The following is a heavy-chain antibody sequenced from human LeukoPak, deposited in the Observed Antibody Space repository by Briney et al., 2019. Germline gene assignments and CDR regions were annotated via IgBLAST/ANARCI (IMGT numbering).Heavy chain of an antibody. CDR1: GGSISSGGYY. J-gene: IGHJ4*02. D-gene: IGHD6-19*01. V-gene: IGHV4-31*03. CDR3: ARDRGSSGWN. Sequence: SETLSLTCTVSGGSISSGGYYWSWIRQHPGKGLEWIGYIYFSGSTYYNPSLKSRVTISVDTSKNQFSLKLSSVTAADTAVYYCARDRGSSGWNWGQGTLVTVSS. CDR2: IYFSGST.